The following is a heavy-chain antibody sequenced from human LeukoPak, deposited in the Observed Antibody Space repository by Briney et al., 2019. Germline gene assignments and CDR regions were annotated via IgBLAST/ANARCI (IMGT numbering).Heavy chain of an antibody. CDR2: TSSSSSYI. J-gene: IGHJ5*02. V-gene: IGHV3-21*01. CDR3: ARDPISRQRSGYQYNWFDP. CDR1: GFTFSSYS. Sequence: GGSLRLSCAASGFTFSSYSMNWVRKAPGKGLEWVSSTSSSSSYIYYADSVKCRFTISRDNAKNSLYLQMNSLRAEDTAVYYCARDPISRQRSGYQYNWFDPWGQGTLVTVSS. D-gene: IGHD3-22*01.